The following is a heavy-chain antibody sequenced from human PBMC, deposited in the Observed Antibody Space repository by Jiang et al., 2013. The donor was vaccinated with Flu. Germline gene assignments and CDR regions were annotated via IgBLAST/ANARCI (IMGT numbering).Heavy chain of an antibody. CDR1: GYTFTSYA. CDR2: INAGNGNT. D-gene: IGHD2-15*01. V-gene: IGHV1-3*01. J-gene: IGHJ6*02. Sequence: GAEVKKPGASVKVSCKASGYTFTSYAMHWVRQAPGQRLEWMGWINAGNGNTKYSQKFQGRVTITRDTSASTAYMELSSLRSEDTAVYYCARFEGVYCSGGSCKGNYYYGMDVWGQGTTVTVSS. CDR3: ARFEGVYCSGGSCKGNYYYGMDV.